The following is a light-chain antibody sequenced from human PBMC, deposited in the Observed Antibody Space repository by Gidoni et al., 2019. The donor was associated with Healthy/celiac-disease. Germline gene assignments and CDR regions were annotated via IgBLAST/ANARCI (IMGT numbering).Light chain of an antibody. CDR3: QQYGSSPPYS. Sequence: EIVLTQSPGTLSLSPGERATLSCRASQSVSSSYLAWYQQQPAQAPRLLIYGASSRATGIPDRFSGSGSGTDFTLTIIILEPEDFAVYYCQQYGSSPPYSFGQGTKLEIK. J-gene: IGKJ2*03. CDR2: GAS. CDR1: QSVSSSY. V-gene: IGKV3-20*01.